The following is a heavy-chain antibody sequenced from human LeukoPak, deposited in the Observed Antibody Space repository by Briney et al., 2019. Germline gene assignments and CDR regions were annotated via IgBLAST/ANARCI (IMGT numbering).Heavy chain of an antibody. CDR3: AELGITMIGGV. CDR1: GFTFSLYW. D-gene: IGHD3-10*02. J-gene: IGHJ6*04. V-gene: IGHV3-7*01. Sequence: GGSLRLSCAASGFTFSLYWMSWVRQAPGKGLEWVANIKQDGSEKYYVDSVKGRLTISRDNAKNSLYLQMNSLRAEDTAVYYCAELGITMIGGVWGKGTTVTISS. CDR2: IKQDGSEK.